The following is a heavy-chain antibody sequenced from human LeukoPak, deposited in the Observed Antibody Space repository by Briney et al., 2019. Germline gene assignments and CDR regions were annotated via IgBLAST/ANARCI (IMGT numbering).Heavy chain of an antibody. CDR1: GGSFSGYY. CDR2: INHSGST. CDR3: ARRMISRSAFDI. V-gene: IGHV4-34*01. D-gene: IGHD1-14*01. J-gene: IGHJ3*02. Sequence: SETLSLTCAVYGGSFSGYYWSWIRQPPGKGLEWIGEINHSGSTNYNPSLKSRATISVDTSKNQFSLKLSSVTAADTAVYYCARRMISRSAFDIWGQGTMVTVSS.